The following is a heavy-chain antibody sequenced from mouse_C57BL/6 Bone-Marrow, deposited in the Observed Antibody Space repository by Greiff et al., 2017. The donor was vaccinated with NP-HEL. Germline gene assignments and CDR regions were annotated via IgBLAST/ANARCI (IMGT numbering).Heavy chain of an antibody. Sequence: VKLVQSGAELVRPGASVKLSCKASGYTFTDYYIHWVKQRPGQGLEWIGRIYPGSGNTYYNEKFKGKATLTAEKSSSTAYMQLSSLTSEDSAVYYCARPFDYASFAYWGQGTPVTVSA. D-gene: IGHD2-13*01. CDR3: ARPFDYASFAY. CDR1: GYTFTDYY. V-gene: IGHV1-76*01. CDR2: IYPGSGNT. J-gene: IGHJ3*01.